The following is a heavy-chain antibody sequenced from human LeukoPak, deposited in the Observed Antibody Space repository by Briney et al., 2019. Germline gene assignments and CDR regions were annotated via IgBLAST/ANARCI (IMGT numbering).Heavy chain of an antibody. V-gene: IGHV3-43*02. Sequence: PGESLRLSCAASGFTFDDYAMHWVRQGPGKGLEWVSLITGDGSSTYYADSVKGRFTISRDNSKNSLYLQMNSLRTEDTALYYCAKSYGDFARALDYWGRGTLVTVSS. D-gene: IGHD4-17*01. J-gene: IGHJ4*02. CDR3: AKSYGDFARALDY. CDR1: GFTFDDYA. CDR2: ITGDGSST.